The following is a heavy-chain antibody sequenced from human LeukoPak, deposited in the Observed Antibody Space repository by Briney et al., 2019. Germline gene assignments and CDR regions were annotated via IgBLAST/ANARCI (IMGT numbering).Heavy chain of an antibody. V-gene: IGHV3-23*01. CDR1: GFTFSSYA. J-gene: IGHJ6*03. D-gene: IGHD3-3*01. CDR2: ISGSGGST. CDR3: AKDKYNFWSGSNYYYMDV. Sequence: GGSLRLSCAASGFTFSSYAMSWVRQAPGKGLEWVSAISGSGGSTYYADSVKGRFTISRDNSKNTPYLQMNSLGAEDTAVYYCAKDKYNFWSGSNYYYMDVWGKGTTVTVSS.